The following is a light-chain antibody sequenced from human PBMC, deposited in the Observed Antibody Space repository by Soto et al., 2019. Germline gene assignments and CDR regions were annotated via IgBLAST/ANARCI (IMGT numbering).Light chain of an antibody. V-gene: IGKV1-39*01. J-gene: IGKJ1*01. CDR3: QQSDSPPRT. Sequence: DIQLTQSPPSLSASVGDRVTITCRASQSISTYLSWYQQRPGEAPSLLIYAASSLQSGVPSRFSGSGAGTDFTFTITSLQPEDFATYYCQQSDSPPRTFGQGTKVEIK. CDR1: QSISTY. CDR2: AAS.